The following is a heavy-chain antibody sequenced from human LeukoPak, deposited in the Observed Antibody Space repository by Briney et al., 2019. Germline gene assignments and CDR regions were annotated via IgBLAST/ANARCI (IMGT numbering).Heavy chain of an antibody. CDR3: ARSWGSAAYYYYYMDV. CDR2: IYYSGST. J-gene: IGHJ6*03. Sequence: SETLSLTCTVSGGSISSSSYYWGWIRQPPGKGLEWIGSIYYSGSTYYNPSLKSRVTISVDTSKNQFSLKLSSVTAADTAVYYCARSWGSAAYYYYYMDVWGKGTTVTVSS. D-gene: IGHD7-27*01. V-gene: IGHV4-39*07. CDR1: GGSISSSSYY.